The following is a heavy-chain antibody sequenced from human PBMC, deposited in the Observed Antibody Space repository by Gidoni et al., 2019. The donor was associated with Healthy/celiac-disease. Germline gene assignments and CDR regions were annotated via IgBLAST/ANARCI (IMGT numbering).Heavy chain of an antibody. CDR3: AKDSSPLVVGAIPNAFDI. J-gene: IGHJ3*02. V-gene: IGHV3-23*01. D-gene: IGHD1-26*01. CDR2: ISGSGGST. Sequence: EVQLLEYGGGLVQPGGSLSLSCSASGFTFSSYAMSWGRQAPGKGLEWVSAISGSGGSTDYAYTVKGRFTISRDNYKNTRYLKMNSLRAEDTAVYYCAKDSSPLVVGAIPNAFDIWGQGTMVTVSS. CDR1: GFTFSSYA.